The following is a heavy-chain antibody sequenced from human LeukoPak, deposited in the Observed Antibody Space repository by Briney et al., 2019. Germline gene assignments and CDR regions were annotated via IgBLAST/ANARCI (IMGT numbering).Heavy chain of an antibody. CDR3: ARDRSNYDILTGPAYGMDV. CDR2: IYYSGST. Sequence: SETLSLTRTVSGGSISSYYWSWIRQPPGKGLEWIGYIYYSGSTNYNPSLKSRVTISVDTSKNQFSLKLSSVTAADTAVYYCARDRSNYDILTGPAYGMDVWGQGTTVTVSS. J-gene: IGHJ6*02. D-gene: IGHD3-9*01. V-gene: IGHV4-59*01. CDR1: GGSISSYY.